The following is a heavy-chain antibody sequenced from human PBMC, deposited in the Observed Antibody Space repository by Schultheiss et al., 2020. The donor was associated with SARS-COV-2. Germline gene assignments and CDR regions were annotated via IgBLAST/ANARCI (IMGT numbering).Heavy chain of an antibody. CDR2: ISSSSSTI. J-gene: IGHJ4*02. D-gene: IGHD4-11*01. Sequence: GGSLRLSCAASGFTVSSNYMSWIRQAPGKGLEWVSYISSSSSTIYYADSVKGRFTISRDNAKNSLYLQMNSLRAEDTAIYYCAREDHSNYNYWGQGTLVTVSS. CDR3: AREDHSNYNY. CDR1: GFTVSSNY. V-gene: IGHV3-11*04.